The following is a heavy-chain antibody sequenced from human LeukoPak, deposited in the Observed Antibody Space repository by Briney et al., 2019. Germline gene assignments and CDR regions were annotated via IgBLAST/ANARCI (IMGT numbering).Heavy chain of an antibody. J-gene: IGHJ4*02. V-gene: IGHV3-23*01. CDR2: ISGGGGNT. CDR3: ARPLQQLLPWFGELSV. CDR1: GFTFTSYA. Sequence: GGPLRLSCAASGFTFTSYAMSWVRQAPGEGLEWVSAISGGGGNTYYADSVKGRFTISRDNSKNTLYLQVNSLRTEDTAVYYCARPLQQLLPWFGELSVWGQGTLVTASS. D-gene: IGHD3-10*01.